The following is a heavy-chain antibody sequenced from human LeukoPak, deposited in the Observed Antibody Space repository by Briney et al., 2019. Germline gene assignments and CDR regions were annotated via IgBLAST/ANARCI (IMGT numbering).Heavy chain of an antibody. CDR2: IYYSGST. D-gene: IGHD6-13*01. J-gene: IGHJ5*02. CDR1: GGSISSGGYY. Sequence: TLSLTCTVSGGSISSGGYYWSWIRQHPGKGLEWIGYIYYSGSTYYNPSLKSRVTISVDTSKNQFSLKLSSVTAADTAVYYCARRYYGSWYWFDPWGQGTLVTVSS. V-gene: IGHV4-31*03. CDR3: ARRYYGSWYWFDP.